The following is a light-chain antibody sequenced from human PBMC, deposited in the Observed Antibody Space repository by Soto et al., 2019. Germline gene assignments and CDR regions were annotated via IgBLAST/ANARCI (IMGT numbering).Light chain of an antibody. J-gene: IGLJ3*02. CDR3: AAWYDSLSGPWL. CDR1: SSNIGSNY. Sequence: QSVLTQPPSASGTPGQRVTISCSGSSSNIGSNYVYWYQQLPGTAPKLLIYRNNQRPSGVPDRFSGSKSGTSASLAISGLRAEDEADYYCAAWYDSLSGPWLFCGGTKLTVL. V-gene: IGLV1-47*01. CDR2: RNN.